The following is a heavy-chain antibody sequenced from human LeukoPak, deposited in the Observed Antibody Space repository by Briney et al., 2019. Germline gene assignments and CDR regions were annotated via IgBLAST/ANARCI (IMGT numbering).Heavy chain of an antibody. Sequence: GGSLRLSCTASGFTFSSVWMSWVRQAPGKGLQWVGRIRKTADGGTADYAAPVQGRFSISRDDSKKTLYLQMNSLKTEDTAVYYCTTGGSTAGNWGQGTLVAVSS. V-gene: IGHV3-15*01. J-gene: IGHJ4*02. CDR2: IRKTADGGTA. CDR3: TTGGSTAGN. CDR1: GFTFSSVW.